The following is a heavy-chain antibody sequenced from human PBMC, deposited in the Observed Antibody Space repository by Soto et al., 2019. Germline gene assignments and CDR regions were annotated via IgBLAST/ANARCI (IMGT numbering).Heavy chain of an antibody. CDR2: IYHSGST. J-gene: IGHJ5*02. D-gene: IGHD3-10*01. CDR1: GGSISSGGYS. Sequence: TLSLTCAVSGGSISSGGYSWSWIRQPPGKGLEWIGYIYHSGSTYYNPSLKSRVTTSVDRSKNQFSLKLSSVTAADTAVYYCARRSSDNWFDPWGQGTLVTVSS. V-gene: IGHV4-30-2*01. CDR3: ARRSSDNWFDP.